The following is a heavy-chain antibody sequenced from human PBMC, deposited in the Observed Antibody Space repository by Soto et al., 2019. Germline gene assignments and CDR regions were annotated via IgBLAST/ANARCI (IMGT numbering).Heavy chain of an antibody. CDR2: IIPIFGTA. J-gene: IGHJ6*02. Sequence: QVQLVQSGAEVKKPGSSVKVSCKASGGTFSSYAISWVRQAPGQGLEWMGGIIPIFGTANYAQKFQGRVTITADKSTSTAYMELSSLRSDDTAVYYCARDDQGVVKSYYYYGMDVWGQGTTVTVSS. CDR3: ARDDQGVVKSYYYYGMDV. D-gene: IGHD2-21*01. V-gene: IGHV1-69*06. CDR1: GGTFSSYA.